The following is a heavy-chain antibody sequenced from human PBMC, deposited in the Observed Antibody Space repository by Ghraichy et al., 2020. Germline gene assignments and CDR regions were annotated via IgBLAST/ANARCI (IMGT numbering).Heavy chain of an antibody. Sequence: SGPTLVKPTQTLTLTCTFSGFSLSTSGVGVGWIRQPPGKALEWLALIYWNDDKRYSPSLKSRLTITKDTSKNQVVLTMTNMDPVDTATYYCAHRNIAMAGPKLFHPWGQGNPAT. J-gene: IGHJ5*01. V-gene: IGHV2-5*01. CDR3: AHRNIAMAGPKLFHP. CDR1: GFSLSTSGVG. D-gene: IGHD6-19*01. CDR2: IYWNDDK.